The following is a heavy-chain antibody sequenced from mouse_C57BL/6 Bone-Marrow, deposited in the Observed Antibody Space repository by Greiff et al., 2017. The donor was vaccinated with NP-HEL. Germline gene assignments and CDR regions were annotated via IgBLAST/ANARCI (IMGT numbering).Heavy chain of an antibody. Sequence: VKLMESGAELVRPGASVTLSCKASGYTFTDYEMHWEKQTPVHGLEWIGAIDPETGGTAYNQKVKGKAILTADKSSSTAYMELRSLTSEDSAVYYCTTNWYFDVWGTGTTVTVSS. V-gene: IGHV1-15*01. CDR1: GYTFTDYE. CDR2: IDPETGGT. J-gene: IGHJ1*03. CDR3: TTNWYFDV.